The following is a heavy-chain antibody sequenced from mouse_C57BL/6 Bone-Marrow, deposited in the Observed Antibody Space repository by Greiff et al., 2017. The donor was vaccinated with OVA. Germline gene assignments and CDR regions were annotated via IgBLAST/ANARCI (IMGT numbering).Heavy chain of an antibody. D-gene: IGHD3-3*01. CDR2: IHPNSGST. CDR3: ARGGDVFAY. J-gene: IGHJ3*01. CDR1: GYTFTSYW. Sequence: QVQLQQPGAELVKPGASVKLSCKASGYTFTSYWMHWVKQRPGQGLEWIGMIHPNSGSTNYNEKFKSKATLTVDNASSTAYMQLSSLTSEDSAVYCCARGGDVFAYWGQGTLVTVSA. V-gene: IGHV1-64*01.